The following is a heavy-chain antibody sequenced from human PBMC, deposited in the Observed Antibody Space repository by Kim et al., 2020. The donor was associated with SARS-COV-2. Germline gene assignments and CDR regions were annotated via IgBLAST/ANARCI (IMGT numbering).Heavy chain of an antibody. J-gene: IGHJ4*02. D-gene: IGHD2-2*01. Sequence: SETLSLTCAVYGGSFSGYYWSWIRQPPGKGLEWIGEINHSGSTNYNPSLKSRVTISVDTSKNQFSLKLSSVTAADTAVYYCARTLVVLGNFDYWGQGTLVTVSS. CDR3: ARTLVVLGNFDY. CDR1: GGSFSGYY. V-gene: IGHV4-34*01. CDR2: INHSGST.